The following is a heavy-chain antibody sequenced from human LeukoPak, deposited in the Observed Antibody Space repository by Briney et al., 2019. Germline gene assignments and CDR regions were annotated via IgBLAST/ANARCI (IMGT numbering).Heavy chain of an antibody. D-gene: IGHD4-17*01. CDR1: GFTFSSYS. CDR2: ISSSSSTI. V-gene: IGHV3-48*04. Sequence: GGSLRLSCAASGFTFSSYSMNWVRQAPGKGLEWVSYISSSSSTIYYADSVKGRFTISRDNAKNSLYLQMNSLRAEDTAVYYCARLRATVTTGYFDYWGQGTLVTVSS. CDR3: ARLRATVTTGYFDY. J-gene: IGHJ4*02.